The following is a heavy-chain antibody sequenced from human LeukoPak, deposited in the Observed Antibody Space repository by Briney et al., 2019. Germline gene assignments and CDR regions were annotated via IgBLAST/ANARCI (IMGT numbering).Heavy chain of an antibody. CDR2: IYYSGST. D-gene: IGHD3-10*01. V-gene: IGHV4-59*11. Sequence: SETLSLTCAVSADSFSSHYWTWIRQAPGKGLEWIGNIYYSGSTNYNPSLKSRVTISVDTSKNQFSLKLSSVTAADTAVYYCARDYGSGSYRYYGMDVWGQGTTVTVSS. J-gene: IGHJ6*02. CDR3: ARDYGSGSYRYYGMDV. CDR1: ADSFSSHY.